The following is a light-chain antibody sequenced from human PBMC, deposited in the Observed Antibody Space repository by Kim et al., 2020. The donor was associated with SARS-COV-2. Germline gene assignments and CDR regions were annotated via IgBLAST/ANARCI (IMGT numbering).Light chain of an antibody. J-gene: IGKJ4*01. V-gene: IGKV1-17*03. Sequence: ASVGDKVTITCRASQDISNYLAWFQQKPGKVPKRLIYAASSLQSGVPSRFSGSVSGTEFTLTISSLQPDDFATYYCLQHNTYPLTFGGGTKVDIK. CDR2: AAS. CDR3: LQHNTYPLT. CDR1: QDISNY.